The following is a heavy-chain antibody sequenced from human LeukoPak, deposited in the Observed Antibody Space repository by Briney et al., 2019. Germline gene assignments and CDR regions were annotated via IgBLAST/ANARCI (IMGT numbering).Heavy chain of an antibody. J-gene: IGHJ4*02. CDR3: ARERDTIWGTNNFFDY. V-gene: IGHV1-18*01. D-gene: IGHD3-9*01. CDR1: GYPFINYI. CDR2: VSANNGDT. Sequence: ASVKVSCKASGYPFINYIICWVRQAPGRGLEWMGCVSANNGDTNYAQTLQGRLTMTSDTSTSTTYMELRSLRSDDTAVYYCARERDTIWGTNNFFDYWGQGTLVTVSS.